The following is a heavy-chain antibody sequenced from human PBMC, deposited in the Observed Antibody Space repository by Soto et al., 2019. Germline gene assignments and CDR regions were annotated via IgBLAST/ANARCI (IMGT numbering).Heavy chain of an antibody. CDR2: IYSGGST. D-gene: IGHD1-26*01. J-gene: IGHJ6*02. CDR3: ASGLGSYDTGAAEQFDGMDV. CDR1: GFTVSSNY. V-gene: IGHV3-53*02. Sequence: EVQLVETGGGLIQPGGSLRLSCAASGFTVSSNYMSWVRQAPGKGLEWVSVIYSGGSTYYADSVKGRFTISRDNSKNTLYLQMNSLRAEDTAVYYCASGLGSYDTGAAEQFDGMDVWGQGTTVTVSS.